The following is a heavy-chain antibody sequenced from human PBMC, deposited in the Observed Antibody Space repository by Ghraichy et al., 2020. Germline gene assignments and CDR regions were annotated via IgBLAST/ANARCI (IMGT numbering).Heavy chain of an antibody. V-gene: IGHV3-7*01. CDR3: ARDDAYNSLFY. CDR2: IKEEGSVK. D-gene: IGHD1-20*01. CDR1: GFTFSTYW. Sequence: GGSLRLSCAASGFTFSTYWMTWVRQAPGKGLEWVANIKEEGSVKNYVDSVKGRFTISRDNAENSLYLQMNSLRAEDTAVYYCARDDAYNSLFYWGQGTLVTVSS. J-gene: IGHJ4*02.